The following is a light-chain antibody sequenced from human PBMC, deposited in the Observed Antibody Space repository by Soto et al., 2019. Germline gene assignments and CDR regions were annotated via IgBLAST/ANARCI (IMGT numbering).Light chain of an antibody. CDR1: QSITGN. CDR3: QHYGGMWT. Sequence: EIVMSQSPATLSVSPGERATLSCRASQSITGNYLAWHQQKPGQAPRPLIYGASTRATGIPARFSGSGSGTEFALTISSLQPDDFATYWCQHYGGMWTFGQGTKVDIK. V-gene: IGKV3D-15*01. J-gene: IGKJ1*01. CDR2: GAS.